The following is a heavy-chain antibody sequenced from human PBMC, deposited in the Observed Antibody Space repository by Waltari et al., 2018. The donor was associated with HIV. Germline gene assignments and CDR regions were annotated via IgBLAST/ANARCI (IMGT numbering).Heavy chain of an antibody. CDR3: AHRPLGSTAFDP. CDR1: GFSLSTCAVV. J-gene: IGHJ5*02. Sequence: QITLKESGPTLVKPTQTLTLPCTFSGFSLSTCAVVVVWIRQPPGKALSWLALIYWNDDKRDSPAQKSRLTITKDTSKNQVVLTMTNVDPVDTATDYCAHRPLGSTAFDPWGQGTLVTVSS. CDR2: IYWNDDK. D-gene: IGHD3-16*01. V-gene: IGHV2-5*01.